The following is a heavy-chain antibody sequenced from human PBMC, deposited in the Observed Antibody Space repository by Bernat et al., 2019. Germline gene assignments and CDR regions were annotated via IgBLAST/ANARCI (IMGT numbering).Heavy chain of an antibody. J-gene: IGHJ6*03. Sequence: QLQLQESGPGLVKPSETLSLTCTVSGDSIRSSSYYWGWIRQPPGKGLECIGSIYYSGSTYYNPSLKSRVTILADTSKNQFSLSLSSVTAADTAVYYCARLRFGYHYMDVWGTGTTDTVSS. CDR1: GDSIRSSSYY. CDR2: IYYSGST. V-gene: IGHV4-39*01. D-gene: IGHD3-10*01. CDR3: ARLRFGYHYMDV.